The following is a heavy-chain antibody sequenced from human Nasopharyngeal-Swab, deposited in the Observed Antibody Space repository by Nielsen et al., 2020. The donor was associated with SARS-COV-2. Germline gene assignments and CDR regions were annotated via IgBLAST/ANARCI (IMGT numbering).Heavy chain of an antibody. D-gene: IGHD3-3*01. V-gene: IGHV4-59*01. CDR1: GGPISSYY. CDR3: ARILTIFGVVASYYFDY. Sequence: SETLSLTCTASGGPISSYYWSWIRQPPGKGLEWIGYIYYSGSTNYNPSLKSRVTISVDTSKNQFSLKLSSVTAADTAVYYCARILTIFGVVASYYFDYWGQGTLVTVSS. J-gene: IGHJ4*02. CDR2: IYYSGST.